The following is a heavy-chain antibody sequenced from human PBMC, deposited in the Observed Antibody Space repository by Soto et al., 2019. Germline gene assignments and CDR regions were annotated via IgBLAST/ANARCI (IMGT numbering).Heavy chain of an antibody. V-gene: IGHV3-23*01. Sequence: EVQLLESGGGLVQPGGSLRLSCAASGFTFSSYAMSWVRQAPGKGLEWVSAISGSGGSTYYADSVKGRFTISRDNSKNTLYLQMNSLRDDDTAVYICAKASIAAHWYFDLWGRGSLVTVSS. J-gene: IGHJ2*01. D-gene: IGHD6-6*01. CDR3: AKASIAAHWYFDL. CDR2: ISGSGGST. CDR1: GFTFSSYA.